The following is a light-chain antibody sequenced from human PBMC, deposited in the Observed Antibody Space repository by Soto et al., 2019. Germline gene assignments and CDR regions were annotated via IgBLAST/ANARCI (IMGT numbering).Light chain of an antibody. Sequence: QSALTQPASVSGSPGQSITISCTGTSRDVGSYNLVSWYQQHPGKAPKLMIYEGSKRPSGVSNRFSGSKSGNTASLTISVLQAEDEADYYCCSYAGSSTHVVFGGGTKLTVL. J-gene: IGLJ2*01. V-gene: IGLV2-23*01. CDR2: EGS. CDR3: CSYAGSSTHVV. CDR1: SRDVGSYNL.